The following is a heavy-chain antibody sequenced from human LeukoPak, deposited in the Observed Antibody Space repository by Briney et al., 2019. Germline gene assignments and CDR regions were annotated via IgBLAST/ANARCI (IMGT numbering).Heavy chain of an antibody. CDR2: IYYSGST. CDR1: GGSISSYY. V-gene: IGHV4-59*01. J-gene: IGHJ4*02. Sequence: SETLSLTCTVSGGSISSYYLSWIRQPPGKGLEWIGYIYYSGSTNYNPSLKSRVTISVDTSKNQFSLKLSSVTAADTAVYYCASSPLPIYWGQGTLVTVSS. CDR3: ASSPLPIY.